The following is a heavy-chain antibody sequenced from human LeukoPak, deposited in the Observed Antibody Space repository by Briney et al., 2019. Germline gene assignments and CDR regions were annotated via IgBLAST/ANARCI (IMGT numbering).Heavy chain of an antibody. CDR1: GFTFSNYN. CDR3: ARKKTRGLDY. J-gene: IGHJ4*02. CDR2: ISDSGSAI. Sequence: PGGSLRLSCTASGFTFSNYNMNWVRQAPGKGLEWVSYISDSGSAIYYADSVKGRLTISRDNAKNSLYLQMNSLRAEDTAIYYCARKKTRGLDYWGQGTLVTVSS. V-gene: IGHV3-48*03. D-gene: IGHD3-10*01.